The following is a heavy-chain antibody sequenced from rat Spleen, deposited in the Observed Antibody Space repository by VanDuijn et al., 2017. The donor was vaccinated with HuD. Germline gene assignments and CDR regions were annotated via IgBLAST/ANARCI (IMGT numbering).Heavy chain of an antibody. CDR1: GFTFSDEY. V-gene: IGHV5-22*01. CDR2: ISYEGSST. J-gene: IGHJ2*01. D-gene: IGHD1-10*01. CDR3: TRPPYNNHFDY. Sequence: EVQLVESGGGLVQPGRSLKLSCAASGFTFSDEYMAWVRQAPKKGLEWVASISYEGSSTYYGAYVEGRFTISRDNAKNTLYLQMNSLRSEDTANYYCTRPPYNNHFDYWGQGVMVTVSS.